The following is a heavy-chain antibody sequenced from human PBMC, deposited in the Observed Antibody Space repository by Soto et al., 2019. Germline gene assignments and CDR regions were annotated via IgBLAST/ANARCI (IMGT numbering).Heavy chain of an antibody. D-gene: IGHD3-3*01. Sequence: PGGSLRLSCVGSGFTFSMFAMSWVRQAPGKGLEWISSISGSGGSTYYADSVKGRFTVSRDNSKTTVFLQMNSLRTEDTAVYFCSKEGNFWSGTAGFDSWGQGSPVTVSS. V-gene: IGHV3-23*01. J-gene: IGHJ5*01. CDR2: ISGSGGST. CDR3: SKEGNFWSGTAGFDS. CDR1: GFTFSMFA.